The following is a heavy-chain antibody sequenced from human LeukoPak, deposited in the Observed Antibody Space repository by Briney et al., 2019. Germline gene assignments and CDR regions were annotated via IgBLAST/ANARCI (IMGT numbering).Heavy chain of an antibody. CDR3: GRKSAARKTSEFDY. CDR2: IHPNSGGT. CDR1: GYTFTEYY. V-gene: IGHV1-2*02. J-gene: IGHJ4*02. Sequence: GASVKVSCKASGYTFTEYYINWVRQAPRQGLEWMGWIHPNSGGTNYGQKFQGRVTMTRDTSISTAYMELSRLTFDDTAVYFCGRKSAARKTSEFDYWGQGTLVTVSS. D-gene: IGHD6-6*01.